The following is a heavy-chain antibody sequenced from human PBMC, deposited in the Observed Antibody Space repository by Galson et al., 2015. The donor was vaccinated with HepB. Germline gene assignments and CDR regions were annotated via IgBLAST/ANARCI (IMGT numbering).Heavy chain of an antibody. Sequence: SVKVSCKASGYTFSSYALYWVRQASGQGLEWMGWIDAGSGSTKYSQRFQGRVTITRDTSASTAPMELSRLRSEDTAVYYCARGGEAVAGTSYYYGMDVWGQGTTVTVSS. V-gene: IGHV1-3*01. CDR1: GYTFSSYA. D-gene: IGHD6-19*01. J-gene: IGHJ6*02. CDR2: IDAGSGST. CDR3: ARGGEAVAGTSYYYGMDV.